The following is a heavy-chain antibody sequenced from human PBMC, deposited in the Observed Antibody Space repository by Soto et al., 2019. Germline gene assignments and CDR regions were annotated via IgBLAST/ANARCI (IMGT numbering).Heavy chain of an antibody. D-gene: IGHD5-18*01. CDR2: ISGSGGST. V-gene: IGHV3-23*01. CDR3: AKPREVDTAMPDPYYFDY. Sequence: EVQLLESGGGLVQPGGSLRLSCAASGFTFSSYAMSWVRQAPGKGLEWVSAISGSGGSTYYADSVKGRFTISRDNSKITLYLQMSSLRAEDTAVYYCAKPREVDTAMPDPYYFDYWGQGTLVTVAS. J-gene: IGHJ4*02. CDR1: GFTFSSYA.